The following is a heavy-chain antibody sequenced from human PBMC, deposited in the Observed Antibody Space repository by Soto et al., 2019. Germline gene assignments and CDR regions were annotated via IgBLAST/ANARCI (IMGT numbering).Heavy chain of an antibody. CDR3: ARHNGPLYVGYYYDMDV. CDR2: IYYSGYT. Sequence: SATLSLTCTVHGSSISSSSYYCDWISHPPGKGLECIGSIYYSGYTYYNPSLKSRVTISVDTSKNQFSLKLSSVTAADTAVYYCARHNGPLYVGYYYDMDVWGQGTTVT. J-gene: IGHJ6*02. D-gene: IGHD3-16*01. CDR1: GSSISSSSYY. V-gene: IGHV4-39*01.